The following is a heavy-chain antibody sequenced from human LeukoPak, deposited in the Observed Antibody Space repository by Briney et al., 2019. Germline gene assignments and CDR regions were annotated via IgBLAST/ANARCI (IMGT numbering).Heavy chain of an antibody. CDR2: ISWDGGST. D-gene: IGHD6-13*01. CDR3: AKDWGGVAAAGYYYYMDV. J-gene: IGHJ6*03. CDR1: GFTFGDYT. Sequence: PGGSLRLSCAASGFTFGDYTMHWVRQAPGKGLEWVSLISWDGGSTYYADSVRGRFTISRDNSKNSLYLQMNSLRTEDTALYYCAKDWGGVAAAGYYYYMDVWGKGTTVTISS. V-gene: IGHV3-43*01.